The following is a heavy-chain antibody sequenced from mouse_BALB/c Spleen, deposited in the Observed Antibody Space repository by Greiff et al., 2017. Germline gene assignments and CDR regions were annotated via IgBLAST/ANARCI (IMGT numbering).Heavy chain of an antibody. J-gene: IGHJ4*01. CDR1: GYAFTNYL. Sequence: VQLQQSGAELVRPGTSVKVSCKASGYAFTNYLIEWVKQRPGQGLEWIGVINPGSGGTNYNEKFKGKATLTADKSSSTAYMQLSSLTSDDSAVYFCARRRMIYYGNYVRAMDYWGQGTSVTVSS. CDR3: ARRRMIYYGNYVRAMDY. D-gene: IGHD2-1*01. CDR2: INPGSGGT. V-gene: IGHV1-54*01.